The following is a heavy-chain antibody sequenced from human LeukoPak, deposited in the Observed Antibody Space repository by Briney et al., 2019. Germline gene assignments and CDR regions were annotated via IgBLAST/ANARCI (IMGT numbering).Heavy chain of an antibody. D-gene: IGHD3-10*01. Sequence: GGSLRLSCAASGFTLSSYSMNWVRQAPGKGLEWVSSISGSSSYIYYADSVKGRFTISRDNAKNSLYLQMNCLRAEDTAVYYCARGSLGTMVRGVIIAFDIWGQGTMVTVSS. CDR2: ISGSSSYI. CDR3: ARGSLGTMVRGVIIAFDI. CDR1: GFTLSSYS. V-gene: IGHV3-21*01. J-gene: IGHJ3*02.